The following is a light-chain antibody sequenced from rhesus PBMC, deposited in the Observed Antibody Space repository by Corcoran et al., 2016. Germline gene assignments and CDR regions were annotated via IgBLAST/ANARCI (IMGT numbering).Light chain of an antibody. CDR1: QTISSY. CDR3: QQHNSHPLT. CDR2: AAS. Sequence: DIQMTQSPSSLSASVGDRVTITCRASQTISSYLAWYQQKPGKVPKLLFYAASSLESGVPSRFSGSGSGTEFTLTSRSMQPEDFATYYCQQHNSHPLTFGGGTKVEIK. V-gene: IGKV1-44*02. J-gene: IGKJ4*01.